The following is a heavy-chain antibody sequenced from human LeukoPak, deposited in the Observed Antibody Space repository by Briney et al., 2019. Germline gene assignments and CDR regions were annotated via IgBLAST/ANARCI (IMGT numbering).Heavy chain of an antibody. D-gene: IGHD6-19*01. CDR3: ARRSAVAQNY. J-gene: IGHJ4*02. CDR2: INHSGSI. CDR1: GGSFSGYY. Sequence: SETLSLTCAVYGGSFSGYYWSWIRQPPGKGLEWIGEINHSGSINYNSSLKSRVTISVDTSKNQFSLKLSSVTAADTAVYYCARRSAVAQNYWGQGTLVTVSS. V-gene: IGHV4-34*01.